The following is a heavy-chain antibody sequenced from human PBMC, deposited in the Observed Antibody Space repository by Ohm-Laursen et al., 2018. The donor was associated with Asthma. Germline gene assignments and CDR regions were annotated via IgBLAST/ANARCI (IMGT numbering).Heavy chain of an antibody. CDR2: IHYSGSN. CDR1: GGSISSGHYY. Sequence: TLSLTWTVSGGSISSGHYYWTWIRQRPGKGLEWIGNIHYSGSNIYNPSLESRLSISVDTSKNQFSLNLSSVTAADTALYYCARDGRLRGSFDYWGQGTLVTVSS. J-gene: IGHJ4*02. CDR3: ARDGRLRGSFDY. D-gene: IGHD3-10*01. V-gene: IGHV4-31*02.